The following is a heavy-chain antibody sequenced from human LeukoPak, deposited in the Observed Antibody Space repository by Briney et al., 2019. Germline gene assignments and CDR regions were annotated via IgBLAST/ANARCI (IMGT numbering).Heavy chain of an antibody. CDR2: ISAYNGNT. D-gene: IGHD3-10*01. CDR1: GYTFTSYG. J-gene: IGHJ4*02. V-gene: IGHV1-18*04. CDR3: ARDRSYYGSGSLHY. Sequence: GASVKVSCKASGYTFTSYGISWVRQAPGQGLEWMGWISAYNGNTNYAQKLQGRVTMTTDTSTSTAYMELRSLRSDDTAVYYCARDRSYYGSGSLHYWGRGTLVTVSS.